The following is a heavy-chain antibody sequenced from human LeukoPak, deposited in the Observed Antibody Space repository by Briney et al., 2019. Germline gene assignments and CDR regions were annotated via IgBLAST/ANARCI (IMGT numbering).Heavy chain of an antibody. Sequence: PGGSLRLSCAASGFTFSSYAMSWVRQAPAKGLEWVSAISGSGGSTYYADSVKGRFTISRDNSKNTLYLQMNSLRAEDTAVYYCAKGGVGSSGGYYYYYYMDVWGKGTTVTVSS. CDR3: AKGGVGSSGGYYYYYYMDV. CDR1: GFTFSSYA. J-gene: IGHJ6*03. V-gene: IGHV3-23*01. D-gene: IGHD2-15*01. CDR2: ISGSGGST.